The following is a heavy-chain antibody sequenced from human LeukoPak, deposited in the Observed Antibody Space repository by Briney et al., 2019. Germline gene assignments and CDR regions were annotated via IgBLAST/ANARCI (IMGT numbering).Heavy chain of an antibody. V-gene: IGHV3-15*01. CDR1: GFTFSNAW. D-gene: IGHD3-3*01. CDR2: IKSKTDGGTT. Sequence: GGSLRLSCAASGFTFSNAWMSWVRQAPGKGLEWVGRIKSKTDGGTTDYAAPVKGRFTISRDDSKNTLYLQMNSLKTEDTAVYYCTTDRQYYDFWSGYSALGDYTDVWGKGTTVTVSS. CDR3: TTDRQYYDFWSGYSALGDYTDV. J-gene: IGHJ6*03.